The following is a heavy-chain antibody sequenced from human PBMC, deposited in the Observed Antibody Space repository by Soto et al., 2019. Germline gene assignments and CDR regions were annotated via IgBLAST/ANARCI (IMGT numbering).Heavy chain of an antibody. J-gene: IGHJ4*02. V-gene: IGHV1-3*01. Sequence: GASVKVSCKASGYTFTSYAIHWVRQAPGQRLEWMGWINAGNGNTKYSQKFQGRVTITRDTSASTGYMELSSLRSEDTAVYYCARDPCITRCQDDWGQETLVTVSS. CDR2: INAGNGNT. CDR3: ARDPCITRCQDD. D-gene: IGHD2-2*01. CDR1: GYTFTSYA.